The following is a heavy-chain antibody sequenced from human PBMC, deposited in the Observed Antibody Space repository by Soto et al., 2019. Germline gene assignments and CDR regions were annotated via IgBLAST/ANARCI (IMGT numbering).Heavy chain of an antibody. CDR1: GGSISSYY. CDR3: AREFPYYVSSDSYLDY. D-gene: IGHD3-16*01. J-gene: IGHJ4*02. Sequence: PSETLSLTCTVSGGSISSYYWSWIRQPPGKGLEWIGYIYNAGGTKYNPSLKSRITVTPDTSKNQFSLHLNSVTPEDTAVYYCAREFPYYVSSDSYLDYWGQGALVTVSS. CDR2: IYNAGGT. V-gene: IGHV4-4*08.